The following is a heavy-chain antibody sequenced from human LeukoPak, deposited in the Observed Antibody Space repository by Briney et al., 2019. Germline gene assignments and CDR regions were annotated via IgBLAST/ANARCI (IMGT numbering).Heavy chain of an antibody. CDR3: ARDKALTTSYGMDV. CDR1: GYTFTNYA. CDR2: INTDNGNR. J-gene: IGHJ6*02. D-gene: IGHD2/OR15-2a*01. Sequence: ASVKVSCKASGYTFTNYAIHWVRQAPGQGLEWMGWINTDNGNRKYAQKFQGRVTITSDTSANTVNMELTSLRSEDTAVYFCARDKALTTSYGMDVWGQETTVTVSS. V-gene: IGHV1-3*04.